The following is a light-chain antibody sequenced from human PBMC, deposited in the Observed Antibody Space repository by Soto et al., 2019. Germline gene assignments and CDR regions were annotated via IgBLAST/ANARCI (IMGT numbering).Light chain of an antibody. Sequence: EIVLTQSPATLSLSPGERATLSCRASQSVNRYLAWYQQKPGQAPRLLIHDASNRATGIPARFSGSGSGTDFTHTISSLEPEDFAVYYCQQRSNWPITFGHGTRLEIK. CDR2: DAS. CDR3: QQRSNWPIT. J-gene: IGKJ5*01. V-gene: IGKV3-11*01. CDR1: QSVNRY.